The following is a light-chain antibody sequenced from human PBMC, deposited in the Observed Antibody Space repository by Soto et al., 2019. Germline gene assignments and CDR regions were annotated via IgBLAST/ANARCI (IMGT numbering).Light chain of an antibody. Sequence: SYELTQPPSVSVAPGKTARITCGGNNIGSKSVHWYQQKPGQAPVLVIYYDSDRPSGIPERFSGSNSGNTATLTISRVEAGDEDDYYCQVWDSSSALLVFGGGTKLTVL. CDR3: QVWDSSSALLV. J-gene: IGLJ3*02. CDR2: YDS. CDR1: NIGSKS. V-gene: IGLV3-21*04.